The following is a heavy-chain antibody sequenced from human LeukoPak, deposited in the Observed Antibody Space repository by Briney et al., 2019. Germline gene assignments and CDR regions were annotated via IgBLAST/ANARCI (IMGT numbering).Heavy chain of an antibody. D-gene: IGHD3-22*01. CDR2: IKQDGSEK. J-gene: IGHJ4*02. CDR3: AREMDYYDSRPLDY. Sequence: GGSLRLSCAASGFTFSSYWMSWVRQAPGKGLDWVGNIKQDGSEKYYVDSVKGRFTISRDNAKNSLYLHMNSLRAEDTAVYYCAREMDYYDSRPLDYWGQGTLVTVSS. V-gene: IGHV3-7*01. CDR1: GFTFSSYW.